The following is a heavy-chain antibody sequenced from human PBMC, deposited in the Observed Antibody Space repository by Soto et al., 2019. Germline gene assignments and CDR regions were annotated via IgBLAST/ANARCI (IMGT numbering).Heavy chain of an antibody. CDR1: GFTFSSYA. J-gene: IGHJ4*02. CDR3: AYSSTPFAY. Sequence: EVQLLESGGGLVQPGGSLRLSCAASGFTFSSYAMSWVRQAPGKGLEWVSAISGSGGSTYYADSVKGRFTISRANSKNTLYLQMNSRRAGDTAVYYGAYSSTPFAYWGQGTRVTVSS. V-gene: IGHV3-23*01. D-gene: IGHD6-13*01. CDR2: ISGSGGST.